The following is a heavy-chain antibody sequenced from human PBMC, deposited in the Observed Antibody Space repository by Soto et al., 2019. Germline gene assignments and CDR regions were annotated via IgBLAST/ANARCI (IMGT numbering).Heavy chain of an antibody. CDR3: ARSVAGLDY. CDR2: IYYSGST. J-gene: IGHJ4*02. Sequence: SETLSLTCTVSGGSISSYYWSWIRQPPGKGLEWIGYIYYSGSTNYNPSLKSRVTISVDTSKNQFSLKLSSVTAADTAVYYCARSVAGLDYSGQATPVTVSS. D-gene: IGHD6-19*01. V-gene: IGHV4-59*01. CDR1: GGSISSYY.